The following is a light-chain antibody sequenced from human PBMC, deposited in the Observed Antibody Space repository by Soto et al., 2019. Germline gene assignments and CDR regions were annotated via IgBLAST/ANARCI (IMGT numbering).Light chain of an antibody. CDR2: GAS. J-gene: IGKJ4*01. V-gene: IGKV3-15*01. CDR3: QQYNYWPALT. Sequence: ERVMTQSPATLSVSPGERATLSCRASQSVSSNVAWYQQKRGQAPRLLIYGASTRATGIPTRFSGSGSGTEFTLTISSLQSEDSAIYYCQQYNYWPALTFGGGTKVDIK. CDR1: QSVSSN.